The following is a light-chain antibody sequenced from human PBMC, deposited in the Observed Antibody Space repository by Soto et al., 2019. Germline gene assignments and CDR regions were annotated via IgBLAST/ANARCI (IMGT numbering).Light chain of an antibody. CDR3: ATWDNSLSCPV. J-gene: IGLJ2*01. Sequence: QSVLTQPPSASGTPGQRVTISCSGTRSNIGSDFVYWYQQLPATAPKLLIYRNDQRPSGVPDRFSGSKSGTSASLAISGLRSEDEADYYCATWDNSLSCPVFGGGTKLTVL. CDR2: RND. V-gene: IGLV1-47*01. CDR1: RSNIGSDF.